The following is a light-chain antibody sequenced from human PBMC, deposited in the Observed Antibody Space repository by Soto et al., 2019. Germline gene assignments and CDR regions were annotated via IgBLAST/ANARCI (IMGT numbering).Light chain of an antibody. CDR1: VLAKKF. V-gene: IGLV3-27*01. CDR2: KDT. J-gene: IGLJ7*01. Sequence: ELTQPSSVSVSPGQTARITCSGDVLAKKFARWFQQKPGQAPVLVIYKDTERPSGIPERFSGFSSGTTVTLTISGAQVEDEADYYCYSAADNNAVFGGGTQLTVL. CDR3: YSAADNNAV.